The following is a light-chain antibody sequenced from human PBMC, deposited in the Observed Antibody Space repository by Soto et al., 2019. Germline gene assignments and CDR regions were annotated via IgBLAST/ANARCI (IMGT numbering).Light chain of an antibody. CDR1: QGISSY. Sequence: IQLTQSPSSLSASLGDRVTITCRASQGISSYLAWYQQKPGKAPKLLTYAASTLQSGVPSRFSGSGSGTDFTLTISSLQPEDFATYYCQQLNSYPLTFGGGTKVEIK. J-gene: IGKJ4*01. CDR3: QQLNSYPLT. V-gene: IGKV1-9*01. CDR2: AAS.